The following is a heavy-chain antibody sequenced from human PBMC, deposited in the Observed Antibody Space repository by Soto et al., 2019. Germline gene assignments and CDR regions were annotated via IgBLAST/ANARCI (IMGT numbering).Heavy chain of an antibody. D-gene: IGHD4-17*01. V-gene: IGHV4-39*01. Sequence: SETLSLTCTVSGGPISSSSSYWGWIRQPPGKVLVWIGSISYSGSTYYNPSLKRRVCISVDTSNNQFALNLISVTAADTAVYYCARTKTTVTTPFDDGGQGTLVT. J-gene: IGHJ4*02. CDR1: GGPISSSSSY. CDR2: ISYSGST. CDR3: ARTKTTVTTPFDD.